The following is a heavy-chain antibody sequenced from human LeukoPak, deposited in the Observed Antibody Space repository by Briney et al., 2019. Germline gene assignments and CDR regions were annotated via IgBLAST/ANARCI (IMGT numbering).Heavy chain of an antibody. CDR3: AKSRGWFEVLDV. Sequence: GGSLRLSCAASGFDFTGNHMNWVRQVPGKGLEWLSYISASSRTIHYADSVKGRFTVSRDNAENSLYLQMDSMRVEDTAIYYCAKSRGWFEVLDVWGQGTLVTVSS. CDR2: ISASSRTI. CDR1: GFDFTGNH. J-gene: IGHJ3*01. V-gene: IGHV3-48*04. D-gene: IGHD3-10*01.